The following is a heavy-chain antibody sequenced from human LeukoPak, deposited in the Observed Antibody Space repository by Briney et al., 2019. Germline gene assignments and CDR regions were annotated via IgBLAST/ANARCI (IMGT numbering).Heavy chain of an antibody. CDR1: GFTFSSYS. D-gene: IGHD5-12*01. CDR2: ISSSSSYI. CDR3: ARDKATTNWFDP. Sequence: GGSLRLSCAASGFTFSSYSMNWVRQAPGKGLEWVSSISSSSSYIYYADSVKGRFTISRHNAKNSLFLQMNSLRAEDTAVYYCARDKATTNWFDPWGQGTLVTVSS. J-gene: IGHJ5*02. V-gene: IGHV3-21*01.